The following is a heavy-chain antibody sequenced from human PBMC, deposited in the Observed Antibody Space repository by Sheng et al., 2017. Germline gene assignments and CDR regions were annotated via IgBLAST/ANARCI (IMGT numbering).Heavy chain of an antibody. Sequence: EVQLVESGGGLIQPGGSLRLSCAASGFTVSSNYMSWVRQAPGKGLEWVSVIYSGGSTYYADSVKGRFTISRDNSKNTLYLQMNSLRAEDTAVYYCARAVERPLGLYYVGQGTLVTVSS. CDR1: GFTVSSNY. V-gene: IGHV3-53*01. CDR2: IYSGGST. CDR3: ARAVERPLGLYY. J-gene: IGHJ4*02. D-gene: IGHD1-1*01.